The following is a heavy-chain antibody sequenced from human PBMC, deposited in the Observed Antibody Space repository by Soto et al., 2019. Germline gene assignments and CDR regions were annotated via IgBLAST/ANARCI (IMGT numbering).Heavy chain of an antibody. CDR3: ARDLSISSTDGPLDP. CDR1: GGSISRYY. D-gene: IGHD6-6*01. V-gene: IGHV4-59*01. CDR2: IHYTAST. J-gene: IGHJ5*02. Sequence: SETLSLTCTVSGGSISRYYWTWIRQPPGKGLEWIGNIHYTASTNYNPPLKSRVTISLGTSKSQFSLKLSSVTAADTAVYYCARDLSISSTDGPLDPWGHGTLVTVSS.